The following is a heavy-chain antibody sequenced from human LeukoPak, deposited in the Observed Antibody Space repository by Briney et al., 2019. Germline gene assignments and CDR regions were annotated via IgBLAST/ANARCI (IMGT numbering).Heavy chain of an antibody. J-gene: IGHJ3*02. CDR3: ARGLIAVAVDAFDI. D-gene: IGHD6-19*01. CDR1: GYTFTSYG. V-gene: IGHV1-18*01. CDR2: ISAYNGNT. Sequence: ASVNVSCKASGYTFTSYGISWVRQAPGQGLEWMGWISAYNGNTNYAQKFQGRVTMTRNTSISTAYMELSSLRSEDTAVYYCARGLIAVAVDAFDIWGQGTMVTVSS.